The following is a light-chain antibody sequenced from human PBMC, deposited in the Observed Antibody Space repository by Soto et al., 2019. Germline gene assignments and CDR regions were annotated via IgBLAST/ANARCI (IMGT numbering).Light chain of an antibody. CDR3: QQTRSYPST. J-gene: IGKJ4*01. Sequence: DIVMTQSPLSLPVTPGEPASISCSSSQSLLHSNGYNYLAWYQQKPGKVPQLLIYEASILQSGVPSRFSGSGSGTDFTLTISSLQAEDFATYYCQQTRSYPSTFGGGTKVDIK. CDR1: QSLLHSNGYNY. V-gene: IGKV2-28*01. CDR2: EAS.